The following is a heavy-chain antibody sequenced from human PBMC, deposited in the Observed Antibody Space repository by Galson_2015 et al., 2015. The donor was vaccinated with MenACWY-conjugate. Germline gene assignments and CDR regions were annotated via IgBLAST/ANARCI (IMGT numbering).Heavy chain of an antibody. D-gene: IGHD6-19*01. V-gene: IGHV3-30*01. CDR1: GFTFSSYT. CDR3: ARGLIGYSSGPLDY. CDR2: MSYDGSNQ. Sequence: SLRLSCAASGFTFSSYTMHWVRQTPGKGLEWVALMSYDGSNQYYADSLEGRLTISRDNSKSKLYLQMDSLRAEDTAVYYCARGLIGYSSGPLDYWGQGALVTVSS. J-gene: IGHJ4*02.